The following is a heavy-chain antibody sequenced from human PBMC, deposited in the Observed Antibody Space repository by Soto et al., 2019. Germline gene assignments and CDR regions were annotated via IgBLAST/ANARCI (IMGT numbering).Heavy chain of an antibody. J-gene: IGHJ5*02. V-gene: IGHV3-15*07. CDR2: IKSKTDGGTI. Sequence: GGSLRLSCAAAGVTFSNAWMNWVRQAPGKGLEWVGRIKSKTDGGTIDYAAPVKGRFTISRDDSKNTLYLQMNSLRAEDTAVYYCARDHGYCSGGSCYDWFDPWGQGTLVTVPS. D-gene: IGHD2-15*01. CDR3: ARDHGYCSGGSCYDWFDP. CDR1: GVTFSNAW.